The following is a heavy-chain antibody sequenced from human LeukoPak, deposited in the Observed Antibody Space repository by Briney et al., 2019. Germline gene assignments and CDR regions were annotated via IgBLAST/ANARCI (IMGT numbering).Heavy chain of an antibody. J-gene: IGHJ6*02. CDR3: ARGHKGLEV. CDR1: GASISAYY. V-gene: IGHV4-59*01. Sequence: SETLSLTCSVSGASISAYYWSWIRQPPGKGLEWIGYIHYSGTINYNPSLMSRVTISVDSSKNQFSLRLSSVTAADTAVYFCARGHKGLEVWGQGATVTVPS. CDR2: IHYSGTI.